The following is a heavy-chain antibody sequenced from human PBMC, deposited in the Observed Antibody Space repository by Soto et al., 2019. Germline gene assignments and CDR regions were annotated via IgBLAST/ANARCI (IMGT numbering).Heavy chain of an antibody. CDR3: AHRLVGDPIDEGMDV. D-gene: IGHD2-21*02. CDR2: IYWDDDK. J-gene: IGHJ6*02. Sequence: QITLKESGPTLVKPTQTLTLTCTFSGFSLSTSGVGVGWIRQPPGKALEWLALIYWDDDKRYSPSLKSRLTITKDTSKNQVVLTMTHMHPVDTAPYYCAHRLVGDPIDEGMDVWGQGTTVTVSS. CDR1: GFSLSTSGVG. V-gene: IGHV2-5*02.